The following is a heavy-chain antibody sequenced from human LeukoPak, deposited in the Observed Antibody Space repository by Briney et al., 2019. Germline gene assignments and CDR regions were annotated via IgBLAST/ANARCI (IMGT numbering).Heavy chain of an antibody. Sequence: GGSLRLSCAASGFTFSGSTIYWVRQASGKGLEWVGRIRGKGNNYATSYAASVKGRVTISRDDSKNTAYLQMNSLKTEDTAVYYCARYSRGYYHFDYWGQGTLVTVSS. CDR2: IRGKGNNYAT. CDR3: ARYSRGYYHFDY. V-gene: IGHV3-73*01. D-gene: IGHD3-22*01. J-gene: IGHJ4*02. CDR1: GFTFSGST.